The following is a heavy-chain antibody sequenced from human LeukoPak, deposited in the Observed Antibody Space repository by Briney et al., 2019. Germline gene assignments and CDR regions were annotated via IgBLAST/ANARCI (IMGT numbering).Heavy chain of an antibody. CDR1: GFTFRSYW. D-gene: IGHD6-19*01. J-gene: IGHJ4*02. Sequence: GGSLRLSCVASGFTFRSYWMSWVPQAPGEGLEWVAKIKHDGSGEYYLDSVKGRFTISRDNAKNSLYLQMNSLRAEDTAVYFCTTGYSSGWYNEGNYWGQGTLVTVSS. V-gene: IGHV3-7*01. CDR2: IKHDGSGE. CDR3: TTGYSSGWYNEGNY.